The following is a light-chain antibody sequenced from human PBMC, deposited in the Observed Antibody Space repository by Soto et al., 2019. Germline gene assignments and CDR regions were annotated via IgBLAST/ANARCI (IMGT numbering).Light chain of an antibody. J-gene: IGKJ2*01. Sequence: DIQMTQSPSTLSASVGDRDTFTCRASQSISTWLAWYQQKPGKAPKLLIYKASTLESGVPSRFSGSGSWTEFTLTISSLQPDDFATYYCQQYNSYPYTFGQGTKLEIK. V-gene: IGKV1-5*03. CDR1: QSISTW. CDR3: QQYNSYPYT. CDR2: KAS.